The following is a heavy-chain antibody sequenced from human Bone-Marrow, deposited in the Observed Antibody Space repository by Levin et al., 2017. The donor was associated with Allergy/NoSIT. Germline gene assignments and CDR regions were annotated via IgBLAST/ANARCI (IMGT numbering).Heavy chain of an antibody. Sequence: GESLKISCKASGYTFTSYDINWVRQATGQGLEWMGWMNPNSGNTGYAQKFQGRVTMTRNTSISTAYMELSSLRSEDTAVYYCARSQRSGYYYYGMDVWGQGTTVTVSS. J-gene: IGHJ6*02. D-gene: IGHD6-19*01. CDR3: ARSQRSGYYYYGMDV. CDR1: GYTFTSYD. V-gene: IGHV1-8*01. CDR2: MNPNSGNT.